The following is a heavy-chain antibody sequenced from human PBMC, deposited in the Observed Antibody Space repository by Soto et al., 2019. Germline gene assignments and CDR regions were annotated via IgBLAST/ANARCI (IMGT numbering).Heavy chain of an antibody. D-gene: IGHD4-4*01. V-gene: IGHV1-18*01. Sequence: ASVKVSCKASGYTFTSYGISWVRQAPGQGLEWMGWISAYNGNTNYAQKLQGRVTMTTDTSTTTAYMELRSLRSDDTALYYCARTYDYKYALAFWGQGTLVTFSS. CDR1: GYTFTSYG. CDR3: ARTYDYKYALAF. CDR2: ISAYNGNT. J-gene: IGHJ4*01.